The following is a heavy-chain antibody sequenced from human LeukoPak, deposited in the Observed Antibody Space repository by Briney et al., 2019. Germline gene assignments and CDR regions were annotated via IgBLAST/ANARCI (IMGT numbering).Heavy chain of an antibody. Sequence: PGGSLRLSCAASRFTFSNYAMSWVRQAPGKGLEWVSAITGNGDYTDYADSVKGRFTISRDNSKNTAYLQMNSLRAEDTAVYYCARVPAGVIGMKDAFDIWGQGTMVTVSS. D-gene: IGHD3-16*02. V-gene: IGHV3-23*01. CDR2: ITGNGDYT. CDR1: RFTFSNYA. J-gene: IGHJ3*02. CDR3: ARVPAGVIGMKDAFDI.